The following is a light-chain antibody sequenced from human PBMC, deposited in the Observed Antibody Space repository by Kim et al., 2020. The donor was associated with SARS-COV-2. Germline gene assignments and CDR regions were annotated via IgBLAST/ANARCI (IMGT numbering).Light chain of an antibody. J-gene: IGKJ2*01. CDR2: AAS. Sequence: SASVGDRVTITCRTSQSITNYLNWYQHKLGKAPKLLIYAASTLQRGVPSRFSASGSGTDFTLTISSLQPEDFATYYCQQSYMTPYTFGQGTKLEI. V-gene: IGKV1-39*01. CDR1: QSITNY. CDR3: QQSYMTPYT.